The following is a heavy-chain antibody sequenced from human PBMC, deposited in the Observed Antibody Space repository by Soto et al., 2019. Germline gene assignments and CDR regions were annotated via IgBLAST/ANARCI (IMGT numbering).Heavy chain of an antibody. V-gene: IGHV3-23*01. J-gene: IGHJ4*02. CDR2: ISGSGGST. CDR1: GFTFSSYA. CDR3: ARGGGDYAIDY. D-gene: IGHD4-17*01. Sequence: EVQLLESGGGLVQPGGSLRLSCAASGFTFSSYAMSWVRQAPGKGLEWVSAISGSGGSTYYAAPVKGRFTISRDNSKNTLCLQMNSLRAEDTAVYYCARGGGDYAIDYWGQGTLVTVSS.